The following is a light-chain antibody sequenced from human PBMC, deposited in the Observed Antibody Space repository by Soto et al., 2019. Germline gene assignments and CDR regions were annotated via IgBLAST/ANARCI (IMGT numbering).Light chain of an antibody. Sequence: QSALTQPRSVSGSHGQSVTISCTGTSSDVGGYNYVSWYQQHPGKAPKLMIYDVSKRPSGVPDRFSGSKSGNTASLTISGLQAEDEADYYYCSYAGSYVVFGGGTKLTVL. CDR2: DVS. CDR3: CSYAGSYVV. J-gene: IGLJ2*01. V-gene: IGLV2-11*01. CDR1: SSDVGGYNY.